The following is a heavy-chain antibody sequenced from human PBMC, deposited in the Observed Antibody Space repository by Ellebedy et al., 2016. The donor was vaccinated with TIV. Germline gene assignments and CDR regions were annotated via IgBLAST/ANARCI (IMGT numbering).Heavy chain of an antibody. J-gene: IGHJ3*01. Sequence: GESLKISXAASRFTLSSYAMSWVRQAPGKRLEWVSIISGSGDITYYADSVKGRFTISRDNSKNTVFLQMNSLRAEDTAVYYCAKDREYSSYYYMGDGAFDFWGQGTVVTVSS. CDR3: AKDREYSSYYYMGDGAFDF. CDR2: ISGSGDIT. V-gene: IGHV3-23*01. D-gene: IGHD6-6*01. CDR1: RFTLSSYA.